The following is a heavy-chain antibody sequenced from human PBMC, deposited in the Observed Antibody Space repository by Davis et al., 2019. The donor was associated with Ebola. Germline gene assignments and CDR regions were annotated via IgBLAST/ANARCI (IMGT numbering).Heavy chain of an antibody. CDR3: ARREVAVGPVDY. CDR1: GGSISSRSYY. CDR2: IYYSGSS. J-gene: IGHJ4*02. V-gene: IGHV4-39*01. D-gene: IGHD6-6*01. Sequence: MPSETLSLTCTVSGGSISSRSYYWGWIRQTPGKGLEWIGSIYYSGSSDYNPSLKRRVTISVDTSRNQFSLTLKSVTAADTAVYYCARREVAVGPVDYWGQGTLVSVSS.